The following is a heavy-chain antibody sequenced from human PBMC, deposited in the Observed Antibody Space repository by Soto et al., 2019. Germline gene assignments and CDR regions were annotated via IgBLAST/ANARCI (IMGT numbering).Heavy chain of an antibody. J-gene: IGHJ6*02. V-gene: IGHV3-30-3*01. D-gene: IGHD5-18*01. CDR3: ARERNTGYDYSYYYGMDV. CDR2: ISYEGSNK. CDR1: GFTFSPHA. Sequence: GSLKISCAASGFTFSPHAMHWVRQGPGKGLEWVALISYEGSNKYYADSVKGRFTISRDNSKNTMYLQMNSLRAEDTAVYYCARERNTGYDYSYYYGMDVWGQGTTVTVSS.